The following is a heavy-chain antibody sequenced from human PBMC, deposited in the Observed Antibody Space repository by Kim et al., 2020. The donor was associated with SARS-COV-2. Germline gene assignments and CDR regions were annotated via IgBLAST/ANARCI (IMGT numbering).Heavy chain of an antibody. CDR1: GFTFSNAW. D-gene: IGHD3-22*01. CDR2: IKSKTDGGTT. V-gene: IGHV3-15*01. CDR3: TTGEFTMIGLDY. Sequence: GGSLRRSCAASGFTFSNAWMSWVRQAPGKGLEWVGRIKSKTDGGTTDYAAPAKGRFTISRDDSKNTLYLQMNSLKTEDTAVYYCTTGEFTMIGLDYWGQGTLVTVSS. J-gene: IGHJ4*02.